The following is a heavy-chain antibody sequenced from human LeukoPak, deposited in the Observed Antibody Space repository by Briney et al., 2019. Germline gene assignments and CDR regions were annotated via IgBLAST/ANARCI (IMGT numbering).Heavy chain of an antibody. Sequence: SVKVSCKASGGTFSSYAISWVRQDPGQGLEWMGGIIPISGTANYAQKFQGRVTITADESTSTAYMELSSLRSEDTAVYYCAIVGKRYCSSTSCYAGYFDYWGQGTLVTVSS. CDR1: GGTFSSYA. CDR2: IIPISGTA. J-gene: IGHJ4*02. CDR3: AIVGKRYCSSTSCYAGYFDY. D-gene: IGHD2-2*01. V-gene: IGHV1-69*13.